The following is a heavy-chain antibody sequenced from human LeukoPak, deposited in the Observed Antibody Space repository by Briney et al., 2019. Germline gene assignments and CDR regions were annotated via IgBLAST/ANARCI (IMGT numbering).Heavy chain of an antibody. J-gene: IGHJ5*02. CDR3: ARGEGRNNWFDP. Sequence: GSLRLSCAASGFTFSSYAMSWVRQPPGKGLEWIGSFYYSGSTFYNPSLKSRVAISVDTSKNQFSLKLSSVTAADTAVYYCARGEGRNNWFDPWGQGTLVTVSS. CDR1: GFTFSSYA. V-gene: IGHV4-39*01. CDR2: FYYSGST.